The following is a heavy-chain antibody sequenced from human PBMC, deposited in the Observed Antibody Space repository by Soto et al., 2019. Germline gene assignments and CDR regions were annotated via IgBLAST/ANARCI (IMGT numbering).Heavy chain of an antibody. CDR1: GFTFSSYG. D-gene: IGHD4-17*01. CDR2: ISYDGSNK. Sequence: QVQLVESGGGVVQPGRSLTLSCAASGFTFSSYGMHWVRQAPGKGLEWVAVISYDGSNKYYADSVKGRFTISRDNSKNTLYLQMNSLRAEDTAVYYCAKEEGTRYGDYANDYWGQGPLVTVSS. CDR3: AKEEGTRYGDYANDY. V-gene: IGHV3-30*18. J-gene: IGHJ4*02.